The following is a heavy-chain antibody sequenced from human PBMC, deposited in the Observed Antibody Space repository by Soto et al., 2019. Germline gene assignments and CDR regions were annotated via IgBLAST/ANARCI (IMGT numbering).Heavy chain of an antibody. CDR3: ARRYGYAFDI. CDR2: IYYSGST. V-gene: IGHV4-39*07. Sequence: PSETLSLTCTVSGGSISSRGYYWGWIRQPPGKGLEWIGTIYYSGSTYYNPSLKSRVTISVDTSKNQFSLKLSSVTAADTAVYYCARRYGYAFDIWGQGTMVTVSS. CDR1: GGSISSRGYY. D-gene: IGHD4-17*01. J-gene: IGHJ3*02.